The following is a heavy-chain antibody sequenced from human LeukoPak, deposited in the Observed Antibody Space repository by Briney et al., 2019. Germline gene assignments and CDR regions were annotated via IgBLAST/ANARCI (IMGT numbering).Heavy chain of an antibody. D-gene: IGHD6-6*01. J-gene: IGHJ4*02. CDR1: GYTFTSYG. V-gene: IGHV1-18*01. CDR2: ISAYNGNT. Sequence: GASVKVSCKASGYTFTSYGISWVRQAPGQGLEWMGWISAYNGNTNYAQKLQGRVTMTTDTSTSTAYMELRSLRSDDTAVYYCASHHSSSLLSAFDYWGQGTLVTVSS. CDR3: ASHHSSSLLSAFDY.